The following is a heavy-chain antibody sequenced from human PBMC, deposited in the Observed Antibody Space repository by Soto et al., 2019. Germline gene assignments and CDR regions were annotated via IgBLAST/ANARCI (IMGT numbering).Heavy chain of an antibody. CDR3: ARAVQSAYISYFDS. D-gene: IGHD3-9*01. CDR2: IYHSGGT. J-gene: IGHJ4*02. Sequence: SETLSLTCAVSGGSISSGGYSWSWIRQPPGKGLEWIGYIYHSGGTYYNPALNSRVTISVDTSTNQFFLDLRSVTAVDTAVYYCARAVQSAYISYFDSWGQGTLVTVSS. CDR1: GGSISSGGYS. V-gene: IGHV4-30-2*01.